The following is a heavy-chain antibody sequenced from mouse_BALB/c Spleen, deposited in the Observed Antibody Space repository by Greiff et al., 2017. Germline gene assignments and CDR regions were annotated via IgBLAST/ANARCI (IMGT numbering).Heavy chain of an antibody. CDR2: INPDSSTI. Sequence: EVKLMESGGGLVQPGGSLKLSCAASGFDFSRYWMSWVRQAPGKGLEWIGEINPDSSTINYTPSLKDKFIISRDNAKNTLYLQMSKVRSEDTALYYCARPRLPYAMDYWGQGTSVTVSS. CDR3: ARPRLPYAMDY. V-gene: IGHV4-1*02. CDR1: GFDFSRYW. J-gene: IGHJ4*01. D-gene: IGHD2-2*01.